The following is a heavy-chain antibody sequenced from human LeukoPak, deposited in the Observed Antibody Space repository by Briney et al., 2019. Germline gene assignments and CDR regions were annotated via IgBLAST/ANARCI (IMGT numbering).Heavy chain of an antibody. CDR3: AKGYSSSWSFDY. Sequence: GGSLRLSCAASGFTVSSNYMSWVRQAPGKGLEWVSVIYSGGSTYYADSVKGRFTISRDNSKNTLYLQMNSLRAEYTAVYYCAKGYSSSWSFDYWGQGTLVTVSS. D-gene: IGHD6-13*01. CDR2: IYSGGST. J-gene: IGHJ4*02. V-gene: IGHV3-66*01. CDR1: GFTVSSNY.